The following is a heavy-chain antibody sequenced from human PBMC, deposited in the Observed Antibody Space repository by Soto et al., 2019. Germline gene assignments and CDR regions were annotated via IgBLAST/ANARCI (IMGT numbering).Heavy chain of an antibody. V-gene: IGHV1-69*13. CDR3: ARDFPRAAQYCSGGSCYNWFDP. Sequence: SVKVSCKASGGTFSSYAISRVRQAPGQGLEWMGGIIPIFGTANYAQKFQGRVTITADESTSTAYMELSSLRSEDTAVYYCARDFPRAAQYCSGGSCYNWFDPWGQGTLVTVSS. CDR1: GGTFSSYA. D-gene: IGHD2-15*01. J-gene: IGHJ5*02. CDR2: IIPIFGTA.